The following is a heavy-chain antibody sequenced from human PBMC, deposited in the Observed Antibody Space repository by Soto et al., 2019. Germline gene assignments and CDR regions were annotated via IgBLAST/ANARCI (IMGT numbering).Heavy chain of an antibody. Sequence: SETLSLTCTVSGGSISSYYWSWIRQPPGKGLEWIGYIYYSGSTNYNPSLKSRVTISVDTSKNQFSLKLSSVTAADTAVYYCARTNRGGYCSGGSCYSDASDIWGQGTMVTVSS. CDR2: IYYSGST. J-gene: IGHJ3*02. D-gene: IGHD2-15*01. CDR3: ARTNRGGYCSGGSCYSDASDI. CDR1: GGSISSYY. V-gene: IGHV4-59*01.